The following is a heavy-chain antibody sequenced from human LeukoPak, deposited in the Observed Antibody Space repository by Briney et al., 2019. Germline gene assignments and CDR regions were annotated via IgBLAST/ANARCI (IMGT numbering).Heavy chain of an antibody. CDR2: INAGNGNT. J-gene: IGHJ4*02. D-gene: IGHD4-17*01. Sequence: ASVKVSCKASGYTFTSYAMHWVRQAPGQRLEWMGWINAGNGNTKYSQKFQGRVTITRDTSASTAYMELSSLRSEDTAVYYCARDGSLHYGDYNAFDYWGQGTLVTVSS. CDR3: ARDGSLHYGDYNAFDY. CDR1: GYTFTSYA. V-gene: IGHV1-3*01.